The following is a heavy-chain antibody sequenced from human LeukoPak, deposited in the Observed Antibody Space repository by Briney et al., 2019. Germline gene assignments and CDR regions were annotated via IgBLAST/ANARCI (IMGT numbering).Heavy chain of an antibody. V-gene: IGHV3-48*03. CDR2: ISSSGSSI. Sequence: PGGSLRLYCAASGFTFSSYEMSWVRQAPGKGLDWVSYISSSGSSIHYADSVKGRFIISRDNAKNSLYLQMNSLRAEDTAVYYCARKYCSGSSCITGAYDIWGQGTMITVSS. J-gene: IGHJ3*02. D-gene: IGHD2-15*01. CDR3: ARKYCSGSSCITGAYDI. CDR1: GFTFSSYE.